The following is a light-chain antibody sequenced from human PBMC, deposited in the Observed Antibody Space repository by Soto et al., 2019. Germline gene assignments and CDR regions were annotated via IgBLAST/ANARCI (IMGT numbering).Light chain of an antibody. CDR3: QSYDSSLSGYV. CDR1: SSDIGAGYD. CDR2: GNS. Sequence: QSVLTQPPSVSEAPGQRVTISCTGTSSDIGAGYDVHWYQQLPGAAPKLLIYGNSNRPSGVPDRFSGSKSGTSASLAITGLQAEDEADYYCQSYDSSLSGYVFGTGTKVTAL. J-gene: IGLJ1*01. V-gene: IGLV1-40*01.